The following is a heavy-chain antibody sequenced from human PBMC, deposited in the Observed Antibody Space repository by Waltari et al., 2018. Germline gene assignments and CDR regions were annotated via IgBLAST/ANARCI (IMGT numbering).Heavy chain of an antibody. D-gene: IGHD4-17*01. CDR1: GGSLSSSGYY. Sequence: QLQLQESGPGLVKPSETLSLTCTVSGGSLSSSGYYWGWIRQPPGKGLEWIGSIDYSGSADYSPSRQSRVTISVDTSKNQFSLKLSSVTAADTAVFFCARRRTTVTTYYFDYWGQGTLVTVSS. V-gene: IGHV4-39*01. CDR2: IDYSGSA. CDR3: ARRRTTVTTYYFDY. J-gene: IGHJ4*02.